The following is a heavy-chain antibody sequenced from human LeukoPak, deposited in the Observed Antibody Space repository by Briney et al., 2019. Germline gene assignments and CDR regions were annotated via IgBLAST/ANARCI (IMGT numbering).Heavy chain of an antibody. V-gene: IGHV1-46*01. Sequence: ASVKVSCKASGYTFTSYYMHWVRQAPGQGLEWMGIINPSGGSTSYAQKFQGRVTMTRDTSTSTVYMELSSVRSEDTAVYYCARDWASYQLLYYYYYGMDVWGQGTTVTVSS. CDR1: GYTFTSYY. D-gene: IGHD2-2*01. CDR2: INPSGGST. J-gene: IGHJ6*02. CDR3: ARDWASYQLLYYYYYGMDV.